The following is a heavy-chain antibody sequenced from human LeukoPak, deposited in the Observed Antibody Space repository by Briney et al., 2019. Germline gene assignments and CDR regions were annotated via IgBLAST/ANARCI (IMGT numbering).Heavy chain of an antibody. V-gene: IGHV3-74*01. Sequence: GGSLRLSCAASGFTFSSGCKHWVRQGPGKGMVWVSRINSDGSSTSYADSVKGRFTISRDNAKNTLYLQMNSLRAEDTAVYYCARAEKGYFDLWGRGTLVTVSS. CDR2: INSDGSST. CDR3: ARAEKGYFDL. J-gene: IGHJ2*01. CDR1: GFTFSSGC.